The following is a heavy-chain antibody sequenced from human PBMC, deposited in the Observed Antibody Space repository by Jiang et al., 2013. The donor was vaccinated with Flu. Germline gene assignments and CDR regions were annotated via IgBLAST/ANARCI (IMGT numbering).Heavy chain of an antibody. Sequence: SLICTVSGGSISTSSYFWGWIRQPPGKGLEWVGSIHYSGSTYYNPSLKSRLTISVDTSKNQFSLKLSSVTAADTAVYYCTRGLRQDGAFDIWDQGTRVTFSS. V-gene: IGHV4-39*07. J-gene: IGHJ3*02. CDR1: GGSISTSSYF. CDR2: IHYSGST. CDR3: TRGLRQDGAFDI. D-gene: IGHD4-17*01.